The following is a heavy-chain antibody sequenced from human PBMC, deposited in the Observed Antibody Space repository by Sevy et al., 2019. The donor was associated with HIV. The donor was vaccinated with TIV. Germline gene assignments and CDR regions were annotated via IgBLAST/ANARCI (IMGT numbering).Heavy chain of an antibody. D-gene: IGHD3-3*01. CDR1: GYTFTGYY. CDR3: ARDSITIFVSGYNWFDP. J-gene: IGHJ5*02. CDR2: INPNSGGT. Sequence: ASVKVSCKASGYTFTGYYMHWVRQAPGQGLAWMGRINPNSGGTNYAQKFQGRVTMTRDTSISTAYMELSRLRSDDTAVYYCARDSITIFVSGYNWFDPWGQGTLVTVSS. V-gene: IGHV1-2*06.